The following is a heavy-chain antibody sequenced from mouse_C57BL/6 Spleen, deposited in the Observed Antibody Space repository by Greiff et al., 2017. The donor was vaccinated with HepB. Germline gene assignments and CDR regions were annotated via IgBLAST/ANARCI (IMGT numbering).Heavy chain of an antibody. J-gene: IGHJ2*01. D-gene: IGHD1-1*01. Sequence: VQLQQSGAELVRPGASVTLSCKASGYTFTDYEMHWVKQTPVHGLEWIGAIDPETGGTAYNQKFKGKAILTADKSSSTADMELRSLTSEDSAVYYCTPTVVATNYFDYWGQGTTLTVSS. V-gene: IGHV1-15*01. CDR2: IDPETGGT. CDR3: TPTVVATNYFDY. CDR1: GYTFTDYE.